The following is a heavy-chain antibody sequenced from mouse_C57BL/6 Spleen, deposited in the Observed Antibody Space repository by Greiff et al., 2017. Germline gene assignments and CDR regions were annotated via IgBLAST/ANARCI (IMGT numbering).Heavy chain of an antibody. CDR1: GYTFTSYW. J-gene: IGHJ2*01. V-gene: IGHV1-5*01. CDR2: IYPGNSDT. CDR3: TRGGDYDEGYVDY. Sequence: VQLQQSGTVLARPGASVKMSCKTSGYTFTSYWMHWVKQRPGQGLEWIGAIYPGNSDTSYNQKFKGKAKLTAVTSASTAYMELSSLTKEDSAVYYCTRGGDYDEGYVDYWGQGTTLTVSS. D-gene: IGHD2-4*01.